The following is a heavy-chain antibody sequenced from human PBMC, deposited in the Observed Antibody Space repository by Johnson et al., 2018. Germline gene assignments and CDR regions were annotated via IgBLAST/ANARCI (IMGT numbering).Heavy chain of an antibody. CDR2: ISSSGSTI. J-gene: IGHJ6*02. CDR1: GFTFSDYY. CDR3: ARDGSRYCGSASCYSGYYYYGMDV. V-gene: IGHV3-11*01. Sequence: QVQLVQSGGGLVKPGGSLRLSCAASGFTFSDYYMSWIRQAPGKGLEWVSYISSSGSTISYADSVKGRFTIFRDNAGDSLFLQMSSLRAEDTAVYYCARDGSRYCGSASCYSGYYYYGMDVWGQGTTVTVSS. D-gene: IGHD2-2*01.